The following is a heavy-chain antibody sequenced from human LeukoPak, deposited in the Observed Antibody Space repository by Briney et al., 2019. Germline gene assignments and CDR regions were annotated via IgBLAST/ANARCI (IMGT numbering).Heavy chain of an antibody. V-gene: IGHV3-23*01. CDR1: GFTFITYA. Sequence: PGGSLRLSCAASGFTFITYAMSWVRQAPGKGLEWVSGISGSGTGGRTYYADSVKGRFTISRDNSKNTLYLQMNSLRAEDTAVYYCARSKVIVGSADAFDIWGQGTMVTVSS. D-gene: IGHD3-22*01. J-gene: IGHJ3*02. CDR2: ISGSGTGGRT. CDR3: ARSKVIVGSADAFDI.